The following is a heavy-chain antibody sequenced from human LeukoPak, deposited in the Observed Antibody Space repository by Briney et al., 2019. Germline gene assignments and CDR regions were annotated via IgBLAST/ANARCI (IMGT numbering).Heavy chain of an antibody. CDR3: ARDFCSSGSCYFDY. CDR1: GASISSYY. Sequence: TPSETLSLTCTVSGASISSYYWSWIRQPAGKGLERIGRIYTRGGTNYNPSLKSRVTMSVDTSKNQFSLKLSSVTAADTAVYYCARDFCSSGSCYFDYWGQGTLVTVSS. V-gene: IGHV4-4*07. J-gene: IGHJ4*02. CDR2: IYTRGGT. D-gene: IGHD2-15*01.